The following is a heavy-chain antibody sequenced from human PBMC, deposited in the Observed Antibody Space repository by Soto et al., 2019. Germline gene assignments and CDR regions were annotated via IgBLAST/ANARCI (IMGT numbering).Heavy chain of an antibody. CDR2: IIPIFGTA. Sequence: SVKVSCKASGGTFSSYAISWVLQAPGQGLEWMGGIIPIFGTANYAQKFQGRVTITADESTSTAYMELSSLRSEDTAVYYCARDSNWNDYYYYGMDVWGQGTTVTVSS. V-gene: IGHV1-69*13. CDR1: GGTFSSYA. J-gene: IGHJ6*02. D-gene: IGHD1-1*01. CDR3: ARDSNWNDYYYYGMDV.